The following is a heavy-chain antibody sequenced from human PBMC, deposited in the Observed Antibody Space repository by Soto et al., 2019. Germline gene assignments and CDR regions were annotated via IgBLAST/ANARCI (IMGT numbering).Heavy chain of an antibody. V-gene: IGHV3-30*03. CDR3: ARDQGESSGPVDY. D-gene: IGHD3-22*01. Sequence: PGGSLRLSCAASGFTFNTYGMYWVRQAPGKGLEWVAAISYDGSNKYHADSVKGRFTISRDNSKNTLYLQMNSLRVEDTAVYYCARDQGESSGPVDYWGQGTLVTVSS. CDR1: GFTFNTYG. CDR2: ISYDGSNK. J-gene: IGHJ4*02.